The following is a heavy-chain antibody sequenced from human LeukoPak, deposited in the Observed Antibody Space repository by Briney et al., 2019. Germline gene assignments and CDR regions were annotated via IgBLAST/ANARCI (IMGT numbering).Heavy chain of an antibody. Sequence: GGSLRLSCAASGSTFSSYAMSWVRQAPGKGLEWVSAISGSGGSTYYADSVKGRFTISRDNSKNTLYLQMNSLRAEDTAVYYCANPPRLSYCGGDCRDYWGQGTLVTVSS. CDR3: ANPPRLSYCGGDCRDY. CDR2: ISGSGGST. J-gene: IGHJ4*02. V-gene: IGHV3-23*01. CDR1: GSTFSSYA. D-gene: IGHD2-21*02.